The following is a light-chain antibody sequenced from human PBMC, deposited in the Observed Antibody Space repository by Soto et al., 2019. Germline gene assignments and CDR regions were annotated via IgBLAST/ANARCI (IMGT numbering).Light chain of an antibody. CDR3: QRYGSSPPFT. J-gene: IGKJ2*01. V-gene: IGKV3-20*01. CDR1: QRVSSSY. Sequence: EIVLTQSPGTLSLSPGERATLSCRASQRVSSSYLAWYQQKPGQAPRRLLYGASSSATGIPDRFSGSGSGTDCTRTISRLEPEDFAVYFCQRYGSSPPFTFGRGTKVEI. CDR2: GAS.